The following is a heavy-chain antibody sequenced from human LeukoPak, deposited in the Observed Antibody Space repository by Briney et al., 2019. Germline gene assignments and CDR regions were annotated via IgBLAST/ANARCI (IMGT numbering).Heavy chain of an antibody. CDR2: IIPILGIA. V-gene: IGHV1-69*04. J-gene: IGHJ5*02. CDR1: GGTFSSYA. D-gene: IGHD2-21*02. Sequence: SVKVSCKASGGTFSSYAISWVRQAPGQGLEWMGRIIPILGIANYAQKFQGRVMITADKSTSTAYMELSSLGSEDTAVYYCARGRYCGGDCYSYWFDPWGQGTLVTVSS. CDR3: ARGRYCGGDCYSYWFDP.